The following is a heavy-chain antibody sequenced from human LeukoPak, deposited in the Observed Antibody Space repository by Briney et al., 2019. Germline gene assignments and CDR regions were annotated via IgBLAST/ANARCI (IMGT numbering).Heavy chain of an antibody. V-gene: IGHV1-3*01. D-gene: IGHD3-3*01. Sequence: ASVKVSCKASGYTFTSYAMHWVRQAPGQRLEWMGWINAGNGNTKYSQKFQGRVTITRDTSASTAYMELSSLRSEDTAVYYCARVGTNFGVTSRYWFDPWGQGTLVTVSS. CDR2: INAGNGNT. CDR3: ARVGTNFGVTSRYWFDP. J-gene: IGHJ5*02. CDR1: GYTFTSYA.